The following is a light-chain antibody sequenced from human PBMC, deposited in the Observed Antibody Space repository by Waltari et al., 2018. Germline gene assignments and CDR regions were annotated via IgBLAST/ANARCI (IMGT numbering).Light chain of an antibody. J-gene: IGLJ2*01. CDR1: SLRSYY. CDR3: NSRDSSGNHLNVV. V-gene: IGLV3-19*01. CDR2: GKN. Sequence: SSELTQDPAVSVALGQTVRITCQGDSLRSYYASWYQQKPGQAPVIVIYGKNNRPSGIPDRFSGSSSGNTASLTITGAQAEDEADYYCNSRDSSGNHLNVVFGGGTKLTVL.